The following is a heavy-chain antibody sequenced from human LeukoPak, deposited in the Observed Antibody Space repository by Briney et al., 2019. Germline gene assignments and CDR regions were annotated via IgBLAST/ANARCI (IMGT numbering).Heavy chain of an antibody. J-gene: IGHJ6*02. CDR2: ISSSSTI. D-gene: IGHD1-1*01. Sequence: GGSLRLSCAASGFTFSSYSMNWVRQAPGKGLEWVSYISSSSTIYYADSVKGRFTISRDNAKNSLYLQMNSLRAEDTAVYYCARDMEDYYYYGMDVWGQGTTVTVSS. CDR1: GFTFSSYS. V-gene: IGHV3-48*04. CDR3: ARDMEDYYYYGMDV.